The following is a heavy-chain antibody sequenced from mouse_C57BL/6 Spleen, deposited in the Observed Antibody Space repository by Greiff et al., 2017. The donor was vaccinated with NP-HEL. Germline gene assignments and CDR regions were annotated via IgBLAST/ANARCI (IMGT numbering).Heavy chain of an antibody. CDR3: ARDSFYVCDV. CDR2: ISDGGSYT. D-gene: IGHD1-1*01. Sequence: DVMLVESGGGLVKPGGSLKLSCAASGFTFSSYAMSWVRQTPEKRLEWVATISDGGSYTYYPDNVKGRFTISRDNAKNNLYLQMSHLKSEDTAMYYCARDSFYVCDVWGTGTTVTVSS. J-gene: IGHJ1*03. V-gene: IGHV5-4*01. CDR1: GFTFSSYA.